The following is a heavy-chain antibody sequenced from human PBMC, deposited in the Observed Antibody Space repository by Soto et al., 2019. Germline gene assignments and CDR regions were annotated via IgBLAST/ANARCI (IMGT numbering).Heavy chain of an antibody. J-gene: IGHJ4*02. CDR2: IYHSGST. Sequence: QVQLQESGPGLVKPSQTLSLTCTVYGGSISSGGYYWTWIRQHPGKGLEWIGYIYHSGSTHYNPSLTSRVTRSVDTSMNQLSLKLKSVTAADTAVYYCALWDRSSSSDGLDYWGQGTLVTVSS. V-gene: IGHV4-31*03. D-gene: IGHD6-6*01. CDR3: ALWDRSSSSDGLDY. CDR1: GGSISSGGYY.